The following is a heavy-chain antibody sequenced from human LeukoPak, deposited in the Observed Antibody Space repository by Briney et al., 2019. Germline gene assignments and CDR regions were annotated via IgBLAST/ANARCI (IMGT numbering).Heavy chain of an antibody. D-gene: IGHD6-19*01. V-gene: IGHV1-69*01. J-gene: IGHJ4*02. CDR1: GGTFISYA. CDR2: IIPIFGTA. Sequence: SVKVSCKASGGTFISYAISWVRQAPGQGLEWMGGIIPIFGTANYAQKFQGRVTITADESTSTAYMELSSLRSEDTAVYYCARDGRSGGSSGWYVFDYWGQGTLVTVSS. CDR3: ARDGRSGGSSGWYVFDY.